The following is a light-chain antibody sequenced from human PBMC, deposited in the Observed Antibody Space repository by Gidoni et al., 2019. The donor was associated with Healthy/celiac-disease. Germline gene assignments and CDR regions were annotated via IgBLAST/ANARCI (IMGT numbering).Light chain of an antibody. CDR2: DVI. Sequence: QSALTQPASVSGSPGQSITIACTGTSSDVGGYNYVYWYQQNPGKAPKLMIYDVINRPVGSVNRFSGSKSGNTASLTISELQAEDDADYYCSSYTSIWVFGGGTKLTVL. J-gene: IGLJ3*02. V-gene: IGLV2-14*01. CDR3: SSYTSIWV. CDR1: SSDVGGYNY.